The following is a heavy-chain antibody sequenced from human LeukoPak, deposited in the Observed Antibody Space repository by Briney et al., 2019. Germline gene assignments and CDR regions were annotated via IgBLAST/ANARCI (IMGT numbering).Heavy chain of an antibody. CDR3: AKDRAVRGVVNYFDY. CDR1: GFTVSSNY. V-gene: IGHV3-53*01. Sequence: GGSLRLSCAASGFTVSSNYMSWVRQAPGKGLEWVSVIYSGGSTYYADSVKGRFTISRDNSKNTLYLQMNSLRAEDTAVYYCAKDRAVRGVVNYFDYWGQGTLVTVSS. D-gene: IGHD3-10*01. CDR2: IYSGGST. J-gene: IGHJ4*02.